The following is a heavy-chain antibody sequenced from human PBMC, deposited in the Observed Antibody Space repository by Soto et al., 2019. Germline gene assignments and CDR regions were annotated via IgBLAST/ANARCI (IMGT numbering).Heavy chain of an antibody. CDR1: GGSLSVNNW. CDR3: AKGNEALDV. J-gene: IGHJ6*02. CDR2: IFHNGRT. V-gene: IGHV4-4*02. Sequence: QVQLQESGPRLLKPSGTLSLTCVVSGGSLSVNNWWSWVRQSPGRGLEWIGEIFHNGRTSYNPSLRGQVTMSVDKSNNQFSLRLTSVTAADTAVYYCAKGNEALDVWGQGTTVIVS. D-gene: IGHD1-1*01.